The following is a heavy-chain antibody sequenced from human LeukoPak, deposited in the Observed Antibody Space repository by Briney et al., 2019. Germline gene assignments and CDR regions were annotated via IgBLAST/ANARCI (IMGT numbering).Heavy chain of an antibody. CDR3: ARDTLNGPFVISLDY. V-gene: IGHV3-48*03. D-gene: IGHD3-9*01. CDR1: GFSFSSYE. J-gene: IGHJ4*02. CDR2: ISSDGRVG. Sequence: GGSLRLSCAASGFSFSSYEMNWVRQAPGKGLEWVSHISSDGRVGRYVDSVRGRFTMSRDNAKNLLFLQMNGLRVEDTAVYYYARDTLNGPFVISLDYWGQGALVTVSS.